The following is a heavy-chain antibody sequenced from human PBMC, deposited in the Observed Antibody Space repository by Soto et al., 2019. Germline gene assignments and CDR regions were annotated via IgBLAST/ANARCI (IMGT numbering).Heavy chain of an antibody. D-gene: IGHD6-13*01. Sequence: QITLKESGPTLVKPTQTLTLTCTFSGFSLSSSEVGVAWIRQPPGNALEWLAISYWDDGKRYSPSLRNRLTINKDTAKNQVVLTMTNTDPVDTATYYCVHRREGGRQQPKFDSWGQGTLVIVSS. V-gene: IGHV2-5*02. CDR3: VHRREGGRQQPKFDS. CDR2: SYWDDGK. CDR1: GFSLSSSEVG. J-gene: IGHJ4*02.